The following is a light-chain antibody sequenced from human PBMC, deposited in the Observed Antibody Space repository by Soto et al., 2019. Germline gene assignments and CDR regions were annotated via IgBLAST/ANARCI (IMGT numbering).Light chain of an antibody. CDR2: STN. CDR3: AAWDDSLNRRV. J-gene: IGLJ3*02. Sequence: QSMLTQPPSASGTPGQSVTISCSGSSSNIGSYPVNWYQQLPGTAPKLLIYSTNQRPSGLPDRFSGSKSGTSASLAISGLQSEDEADYYCAAWDDSLNRRVFGGGTKLTVL. CDR1: SSNIGSYP. V-gene: IGLV1-44*01.